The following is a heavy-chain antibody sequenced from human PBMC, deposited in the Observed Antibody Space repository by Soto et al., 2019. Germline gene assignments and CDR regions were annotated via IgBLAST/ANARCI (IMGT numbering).Heavy chain of an antibody. CDR1: GGSISSSPYF. V-gene: IGHV4-39*01. CDR3: SRRAPEGFDP. Sequence: TLSLTCTVSGGSISSSPYFWGWIRQPPGRGLEWIGSIDYRGTTYYNASLKSRVTLSLDTSKNQFSLKVNSLTAADTAVYFCSRRAPEGFDPWGQGTLVTVSS. CDR2: IDYRGTT. J-gene: IGHJ5*02.